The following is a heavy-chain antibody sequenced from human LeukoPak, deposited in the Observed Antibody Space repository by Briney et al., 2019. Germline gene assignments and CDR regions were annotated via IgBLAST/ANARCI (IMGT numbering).Heavy chain of an antibody. V-gene: IGHV4-59*08. Sequence: PSETLSLTCTVSGGSISSYYWSWIRQPPGKGLECIAYISYSGSTDYNPSLKSRVTMSIDTSKNQFSLKLISVTAADTAVYFCARGLSVFGSSGYYFEYWGQGTLATVSS. CDR3: ARGLSVFGSSGYYFEY. CDR1: GGSISSYY. CDR2: ISYSGST. J-gene: IGHJ4*02. D-gene: IGHD3-22*01.